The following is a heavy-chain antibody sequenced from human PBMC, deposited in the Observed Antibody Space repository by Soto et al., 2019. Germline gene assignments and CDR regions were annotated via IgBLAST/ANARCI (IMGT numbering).Heavy chain of an antibody. J-gene: IGHJ3*02. CDR3: ARVSGEWYYDILTGSHHDAFDI. V-gene: IGHV1-8*02. D-gene: IGHD3-9*01. Sequence: ASVKVSCKASGYTFTNYDINCVRQATGQGIERMRWMNPNSENTSYAQKFQGRVTMTRNTSISTAYMELSSLRSEDTAVYYCARVSGEWYYDILTGSHHDAFDIWGQGTMVTVSS. CDR2: MNPNSENT. CDR1: GYTFTNYD.